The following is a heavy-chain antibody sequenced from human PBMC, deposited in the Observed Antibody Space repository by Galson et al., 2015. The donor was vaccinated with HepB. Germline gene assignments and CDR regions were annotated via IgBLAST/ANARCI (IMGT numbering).Heavy chain of an antibody. CDR3: ARVLLSRPPIRFLEWLSTLSNYGMDV. D-gene: IGHD3-3*01. V-gene: IGHV1-69*13. Sequence: SVKVSCKASGGTFSSYAISWVRQAPGQGLEWMGGIIPIFGTANYAQKFQGRVTITADESTSTAYMELSSLRSEDTAVYYCARVLLSRPPIRFLEWLSTLSNYGMDVWGQGTTVTVSS. J-gene: IGHJ6*02. CDR1: GGTFSSYA. CDR2: IIPIFGTA.